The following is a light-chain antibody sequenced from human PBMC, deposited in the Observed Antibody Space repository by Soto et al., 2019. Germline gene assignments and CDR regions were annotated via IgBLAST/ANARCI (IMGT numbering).Light chain of an antibody. CDR2: DAS. V-gene: IGKV1-9*01. CDR1: DDITNY. Sequence: IQLTQSPSSLYASVGDRVTVTCRASDDITNYLAWYQQKAGKAPKLLIYDASTLYSGVPSRFSGSGSGTDFTLTTSGLQPEDFATYYCQHLSRYPSTFGGGTQVEIK. CDR3: QHLSRYPST. J-gene: IGKJ4*01.